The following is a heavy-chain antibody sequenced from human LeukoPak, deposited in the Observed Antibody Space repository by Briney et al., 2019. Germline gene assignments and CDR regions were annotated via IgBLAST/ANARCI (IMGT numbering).Heavy chain of an antibody. V-gene: IGHV3-23*01. Sequence: GGSLRLSCAASGFTFSSYAMSWVRQAPGKGLGWVSAISGSGGSTYYADSVKGRFTISRDNSKNTLYLQMNSLRAEDTAVYYCAKDAALYYYDSSGVDYWGQGTLVTVSS. CDR2: ISGSGGST. D-gene: IGHD3-22*01. CDR3: AKDAALYYYDSSGVDY. J-gene: IGHJ4*02. CDR1: GFTFSSYA.